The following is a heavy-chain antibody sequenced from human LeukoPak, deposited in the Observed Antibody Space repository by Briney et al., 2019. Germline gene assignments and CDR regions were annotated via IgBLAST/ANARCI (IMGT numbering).Heavy chain of an antibody. V-gene: IGHV3-64*01. Sequence: GGSLRLSCAASGFTFSSYAMHWVRQAPGKGLEYVSAITNDGIWTYYANSVKGRFTVSRDNSKNTLFLQMGSLRDEDMAVYYCARVGSGYTFDSWGQGTLVTVSS. CDR2: ITNDGIWT. CDR1: GFTFSSYA. CDR3: ARVGSGYTFDS. J-gene: IGHJ4*02. D-gene: IGHD5-24*01.